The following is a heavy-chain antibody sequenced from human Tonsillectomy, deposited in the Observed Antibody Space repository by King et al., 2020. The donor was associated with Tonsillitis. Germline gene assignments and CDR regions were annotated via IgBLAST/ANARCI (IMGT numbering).Heavy chain of an antibody. CDR3: ARDLYSSGWYYFDN. Sequence: VQLQESGPGLVKPSETLSLTCTVSGGSVSSGSYYWSWIRQPPGKGLEWSGYIYYSGSTNYNPSLKSRVTISVDTSKNQFSLKLSSVTAADTAVYYCARDLYSSGWYYFDNWGQGTLVTVSS. V-gene: IGHV4-61*01. J-gene: IGHJ4*02. D-gene: IGHD6-19*01. CDR1: GGSVSSGSYY. CDR2: IYYSGST.